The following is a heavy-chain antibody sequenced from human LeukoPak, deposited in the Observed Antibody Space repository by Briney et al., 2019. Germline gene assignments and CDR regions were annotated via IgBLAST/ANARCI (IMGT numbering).Heavy chain of an antibody. V-gene: IGHV4-34*01. CDR2: ITPTGSA. D-gene: IGHD3-16*02. Sequence: SETLSLTCAVYGGSFSGYYWSWIRQPPGKGLEWIGEITPTGSAKYSPHLKSRVTISVATSKNKFSLRLRSVTAADTAMYYCARIAFGGHIVAQDYWGQGTLVSVSS. CDR3: ARIAFGGHIVAQDY. J-gene: IGHJ4*02. CDR1: GGSFSGYY.